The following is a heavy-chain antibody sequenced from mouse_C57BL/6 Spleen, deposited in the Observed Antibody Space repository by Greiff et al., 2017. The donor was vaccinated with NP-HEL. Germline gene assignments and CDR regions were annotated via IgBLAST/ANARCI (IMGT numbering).Heavy chain of an antibody. CDR1: GYSITSGYY. CDR3: ARGAGKLLFDY. V-gene: IGHV3-6*01. J-gene: IGHJ2*01. D-gene: IGHD3-3*01. CDR2: ISYDGSN. Sequence: EVQLQESGPGLVKPSQSLSLTCSVTGYSITSGYYWNWIRQFPGNKLEWMGYISYDGSNNYNPSLKNRISITRDTSKNQFFLKLNSVTTEDTATYYCARGAGKLLFDYWGQGTTLTVSS.